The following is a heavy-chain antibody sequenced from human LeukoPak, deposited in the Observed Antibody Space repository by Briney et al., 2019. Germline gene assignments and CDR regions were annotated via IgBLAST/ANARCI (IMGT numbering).Heavy chain of an antibody. J-gene: IGHJ3*02. V-gene: IGHV4-4*02. Sequence: SETLSLTCTVSGDSINSLDLWSWVRQPPGKGLEWIGEMYLSGTTHSNPSVKSRVTISIDKSKNQFSLNLSSVTAADTAVYYCARSRSGYSYDHAAFEIWGQGTMVTVSS. CDR2: MYLSGTT. CDR3: ARSRSGYSYDHAAFEI. D-gene: IGHD5-18*01. CDR1: GDSINSLDL.